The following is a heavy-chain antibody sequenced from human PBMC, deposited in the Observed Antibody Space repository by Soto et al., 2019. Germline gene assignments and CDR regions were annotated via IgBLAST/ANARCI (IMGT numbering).Heavy chain of an antibody. Sequence: ASMTVSCTASGYTFTCYNMHCVRQAPGQGLEWMGWINPNSGGTNYAQKFQGRVTMTRDTSISTAYMELSRLRSDDTAVYYCAREVDSSGAFGSWGQGTMVTVSS. CDR1: GYTFTCYN. CDR2: INPNSGGT. J-gene: IGHJ3*02. V-gene: IGHV1-2*02. CDR3: AREVDSSGAFGS. D-gene: IGHD6-6*01.